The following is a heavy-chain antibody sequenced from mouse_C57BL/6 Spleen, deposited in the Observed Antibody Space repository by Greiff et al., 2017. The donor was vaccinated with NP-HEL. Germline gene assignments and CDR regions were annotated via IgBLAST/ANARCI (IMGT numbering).Heavy chain of an antibody. CDR3: ARSGELGRYFDY. J-gene: IGHJ2*01. CDR1: GYTFTSYW. D-gene: IGHD4-1*01. CDR2: IHPNSGST. V-gene: IGHV1-64*01. Sequence: VQLQQPGAELVKPGASVKLSCKASGYTFTSYWMHWVKQRPGQGLEWIGMIHPNSGSTNYNEKFKSKATLTVDKSSSTAYMQLSSLTSEDSAVYYCARSGELGRYFDYWGQGTTLTVSS.